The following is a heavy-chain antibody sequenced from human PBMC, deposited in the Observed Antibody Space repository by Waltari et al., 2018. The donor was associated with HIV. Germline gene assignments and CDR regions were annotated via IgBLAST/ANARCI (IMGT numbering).Heavy chain of an antibody. Sequence: QVQLVQSGSELKKPGASVKVSCRASGYTFTTYAINWVRQAPGQGLEWMGWVQPQTGNPTVSPCFTGRFVLSLDPSVSTAYPQINRLKAEDTAVYYCARGPGRSVDYWGQGTLVTVSS. CDR3: ARGPGRSVDY. J-gene: IGHJ4*02. D-gene: IGHD3-10*01. CDR1: GYTFTTYA. V-gene: IGHV7-4-1*02. CDR2: VQPQTGNP.